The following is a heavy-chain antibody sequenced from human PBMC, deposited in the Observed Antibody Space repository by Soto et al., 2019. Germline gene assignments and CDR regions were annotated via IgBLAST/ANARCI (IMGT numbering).Heavy chain of an antibody. CDR1: GGTFGSYA. CDR2: IIPIFGTA. J-gene: IGHJ3*02. CDR3: ARSYYYDSSGYPRDAFDI. Sequence: QVQLVQSGAEVKKPGSSVKVSCKASGGTFGSYAISWVRQAPGQGLEWMGGIIPIFGTANYAQKFQGRVTITADKSTSTAYMELSSLRSEDTAVYYCARSYYYDSSGYPRDAFDIWGQGTMVTVSS. V-gene: IGHV1-69*06. D-gene: IGHD3-22*01.